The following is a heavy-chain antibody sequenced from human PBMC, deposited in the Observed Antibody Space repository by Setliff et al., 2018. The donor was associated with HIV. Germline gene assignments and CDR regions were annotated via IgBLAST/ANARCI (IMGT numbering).Heavy chain of an antibody. D-gene: IGHD6-6*01. CDR2: IIPIFSTA. Sequence: SVKVSCKASGGTFSSYAIGWVRQAPGQGLEWMGRIIPIFSTANYAQKFQGRVTITADKSTSTAYMELSSLRSEDTAVYYCARRAAGGSSPNDYMDVWGKGTTVTVSS. V-gene: IGHV1-69*06. CDR3: ARRAAGGSSPNDYMDV. CDR1: GGTFSSYA. J-gene: IGHJ6*03.